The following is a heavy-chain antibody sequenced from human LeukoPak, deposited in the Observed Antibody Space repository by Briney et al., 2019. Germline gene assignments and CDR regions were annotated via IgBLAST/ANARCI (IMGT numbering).Heavy chain of an antibody. V-gene: IGHV1-46*01. CDR2: INPSGGST. CDR1: GYTFTSYY. Sequence: ASVRVSCKASGYTFTSYYMHWVRQAPGQGLEWMGIINPSGGSTSYAQKFQGRVTMTRDTSTSTVYMELSSLRSEDTAVYYCATGEWLGAFDYWGQGTLVTVSS. CDR3: ATGEWLGAFDY. J-gene: IGHJ4*02. D-gene: IGHD6-19*01.